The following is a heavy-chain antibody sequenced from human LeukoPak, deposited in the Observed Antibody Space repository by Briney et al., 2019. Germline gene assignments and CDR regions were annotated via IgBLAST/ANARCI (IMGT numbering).Heavy chain of an antibody. Sequence: GGSLRLSCAASGFTFSSYGMHWVRQAPGKGLEWVAVISSDGSNKYYADSVKGRLTISRDNSKNTLNLQMNSLRAEDTAVYYCAKKSAPGYYDSSSDWYFDLWGRGTLVTVSS. CDR2: ISSDGSNK. J-gene: IGHJ2*01. D-gene: IGHD3-22*01. CDR1: GFTFSSYG. CDR3: AKKSAPGYYDSSSDWYFDL. V-gene: IGHV3-30*18.